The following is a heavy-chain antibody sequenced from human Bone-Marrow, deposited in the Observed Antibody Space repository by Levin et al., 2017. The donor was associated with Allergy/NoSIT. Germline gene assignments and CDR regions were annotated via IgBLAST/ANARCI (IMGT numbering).Heavy chain of an antibody. J-gene: IGHJ4*02. V-gene: IGHV3-23*01. CDR3: AKDRRYSASAQVDY. Sequence: LSLTCAASGFTFSSYAMSWVRQAPGKGLEWVSGISGSGTSTYYGDSVKGRFTISRDNSNNTLYLQMNSLRAEDTAIYYCAKDRRYSASAQVDYWGQGTLVTVSS. CDR2: ISGSGTST. CDR1: GFTFSSYA. D-gene: IGHD5-12*01.